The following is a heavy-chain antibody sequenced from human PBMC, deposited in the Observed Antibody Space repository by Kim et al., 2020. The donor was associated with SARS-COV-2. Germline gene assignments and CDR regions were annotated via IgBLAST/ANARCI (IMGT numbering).Heavy chain of an antibody. CDR3: ARDFTGASDL. V-gene: IGHV1-18*01. J-gene: IGHJ3*01. Sequence: ASVKVSCKASGYTFTSYGLSWVRQAPGQGLEWMGWISGYNGNTKFAHKFQGRVILTTETSTSTAYMELGSLRSDDTAAYYCARDFTGASDLWGQVTMVTV. CDR2: ISGYNGNT. CDR1: GYTFTSYG. D-gene: IGHD3-9*01.